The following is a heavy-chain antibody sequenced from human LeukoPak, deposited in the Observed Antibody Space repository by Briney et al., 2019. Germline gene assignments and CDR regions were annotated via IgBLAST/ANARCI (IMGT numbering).Heavy chain of an antibody. CDR2: INHSGST. Sequence: SETLSLTCAVYGGSFSGYYWSWIRQPPGKGLEWIGEINHSGSTNYNPSLKSRVTISVDTSKNQFSLQLSSVTAADTAVYYSAREAANYDRDYYGSGSYYPFDYWGQGTLVTVSS. J-gene: IGHJ4*02. D-gene: IGHD3-10*01. V-gene: IGHV4-34*01. CDR3: AREAANYDRDYYGSGSYYPFDY. CDR1: GGSFSGYY.